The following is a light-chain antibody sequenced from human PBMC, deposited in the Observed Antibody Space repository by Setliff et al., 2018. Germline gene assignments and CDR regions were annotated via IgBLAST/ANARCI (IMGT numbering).Light chain of an antibody. CDR1: NSDVGGYDY. CDR3: LSYTSESTHAL. CDR2: EVT. Sequence: QSALAQPAAVSGSPGQSIAISCTGSNSDVGGYDYVSWYQQHPNRAPKLLIYEVTKRPSGVSDRFSGSKSGNTASLTISGLQAEDEAHYYCLSYTSESTHALFAGGTKSPS. V-gene: IGLV2-14*01. J-gene: IGLJ2*01.